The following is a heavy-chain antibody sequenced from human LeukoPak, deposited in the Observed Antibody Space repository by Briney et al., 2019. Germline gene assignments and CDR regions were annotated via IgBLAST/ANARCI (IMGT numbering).Heavy chain of an antibody. Sequence: SETLSLTCSVSGGSISSYYWSWIRQPAGKGLEWIGRIYSSGRTNYNASLKSRVTMSVDTSKNQFSLKLSSVTAADTAVYYCARAGGVGVASFDYWGQGTLVTVSS. CDR1: GGSISSYY. V-gene: IGHV4-4*07. J-gene: IGHJ4*02. CDR2: IYSSGRT. CDR3: ARAGGVGVASFDY. D-gene: IGHD5-12*01.